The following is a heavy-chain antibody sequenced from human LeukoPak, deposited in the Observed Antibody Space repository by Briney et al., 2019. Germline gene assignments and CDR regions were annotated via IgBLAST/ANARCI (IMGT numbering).Heavy chain of an antibody. V-gene: IGHV3-30*03. Sequence: PARSLSLSCAVYGVSFSSYCMHWVRQPPGKGLEWVGVISYDGSNKYYADSVKSRVTISRDNSKNTLYLKMNSLTAEDTAVYYCARGVWSGYNYFDFWGQGTRATVSA. D-gene: IGHD3-3*01. J-gene: IGHJ4*02. CDR2: ISYDGSNK. CDR1: GVSFSSYC. CDR3: ARGVWSGYNYFDF.